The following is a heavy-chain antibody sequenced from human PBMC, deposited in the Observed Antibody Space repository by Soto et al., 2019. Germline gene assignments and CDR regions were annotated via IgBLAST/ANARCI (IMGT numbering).Heavy chain of an antibody. D-gene: IGHD3-10*01. CDR1: GYTFTSYY. CDR3: ARDRTTMFRGDRAFDC. Sequence: ASVKVSCKASGYTFTSYYMHWVRQAPGQGLEWMGIINPSGGSTSYAQKFQGRVTMTMDTSTSTVYMELSSLRSEDTAVYYCARDRTTMFRGDRAFDCWDQGTLVTVSS. CDR2: INPSGGST. J-gene: IGHJ4*02. V-gene: IGHV1-46*01.